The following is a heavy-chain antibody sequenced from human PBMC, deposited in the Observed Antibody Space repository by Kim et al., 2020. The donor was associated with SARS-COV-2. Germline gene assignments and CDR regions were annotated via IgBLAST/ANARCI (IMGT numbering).Heavy chain of an antibody. CDR1: GYTFTSYY. Sequence: ASVKVSCKASGYTFTSYYMHWVRQAPGQGLEWMGIINPSGGSTSYAQKFQGRVTMTRDTSTSTVYMELSSLRSEDTAVYYCARDTYYGSGKYYYGMDVWGQGTTVTVSS. CDR2: INPSGGST. CDR3: ARDTYYGSGKYYYGMDV. V-gene: IGHV1-46*01. D-gene: IGHD3-10*01. J-gene: IGHJ6*02.